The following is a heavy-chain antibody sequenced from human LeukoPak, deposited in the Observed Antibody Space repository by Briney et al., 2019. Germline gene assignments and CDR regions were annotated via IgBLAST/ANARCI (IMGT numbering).Heavy chain of an antibody. CDR1: GFTFSSYA. Sequence: GGSLRLSCAASGFTFSSYAMSWVRQAPGKGLEWVSAISGSGGSTYYAGSVKGRFTISRDNSKNTLYLQMNSLRAEDTAVYYCAKVTTIVVVADDAFDIWGQGTMVTVSS. CDR3: AKVTTIVVVADDAFDI. J-gene: IGHJ3*02. CDR2: ISGSGGST. V-gene: IGHV3-23*01. D-gene: IGHD3-22*01.